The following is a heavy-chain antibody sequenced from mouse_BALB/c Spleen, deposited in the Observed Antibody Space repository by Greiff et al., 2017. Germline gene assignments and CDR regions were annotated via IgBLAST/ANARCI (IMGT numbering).Heavy chain of an antibody. CDR3: ASDGNYGWFAY. CDR2: INPSTGYT. Sequence: VHLQQSGAELAKPGASVKMSCKASGYTFTSYWMHWVKQRPGQGLEWIGYINPSTGYTEYNQKFKDKATLTADKSSSTAYMQLSSLTSEDSAVYYCASDGNYGWFAYWGQGTLVTVSA. J-gene: IGHJ3*01. D-gene: IGHD2-1*01. V-gene: IGHV1-7*01. CDR1: GYTFTSYW.